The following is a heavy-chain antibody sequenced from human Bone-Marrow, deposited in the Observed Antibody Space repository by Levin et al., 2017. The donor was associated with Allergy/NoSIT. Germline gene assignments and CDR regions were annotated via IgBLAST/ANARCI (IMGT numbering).Heavy chain of an antibody. J-gene: IGHJ4*02. Sequence: PGGSLRLSCVVSGFSFSTYWMHWVRQGPGKGLVWVSHINTDGSSATYADSVKGRFTISRDNAKNTLYLQMDSLRVEDAAVYYCARGTLAAAGTDYWGQGTLVTVSS. CDR3: ARGTLAAAGTDY. V-gene: IGHV3-74*01. CDR2: INTDGSSA. D-gene: IGHD6-13*01. CDR1: GFSFSTYW.